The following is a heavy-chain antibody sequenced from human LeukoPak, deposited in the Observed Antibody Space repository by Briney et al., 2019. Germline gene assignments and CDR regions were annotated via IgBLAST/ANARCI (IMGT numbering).Heavy chain of an antibody. CDR3: ARRIKAAYSSSHWSWFDP. CDR1: GGSISSYY. V-gene: IGHV4-39*01. D-gene: IGHD6-13*01. CDR2: IYYSGST. Sequence: SETLSLTCTVSGGSISSYYWGWIRQPPGKGLEWIGSIYYSGSTYYNPSLKSRVTISVDTSKNQFSLKLSSVTAADTAVYYCARRIKAAYSSSHWSWFDPWGQGTLDTVSS. J-gene: IGHJ5*02.